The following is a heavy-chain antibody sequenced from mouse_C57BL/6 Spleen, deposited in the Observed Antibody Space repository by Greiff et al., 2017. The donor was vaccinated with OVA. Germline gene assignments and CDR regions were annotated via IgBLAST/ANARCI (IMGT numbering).Heavy chain of an antibody. J-gene: IGHJ3*01. CDR3: ARGELGLAWFAY. V-gene: IGHV1-53*01. D-gene: IGHD4-1*01. CDR1: GYTFTSYW. Sequence: QVQLQQPGTELVKPGASVKLSCKASGYTFTSYWMHWVKQRPGQGLEWIGNINPSNGGTNYNEKFKSKATLTVDKSSSTALMQLSSLTSEDDAVYYCARGELGLAWFAYWGQGTLVTVSA. CDR2: INPSNGGT.